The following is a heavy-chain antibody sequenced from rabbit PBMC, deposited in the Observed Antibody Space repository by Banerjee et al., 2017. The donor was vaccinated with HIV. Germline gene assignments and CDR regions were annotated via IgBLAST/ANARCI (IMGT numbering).Heavy chain of an antibody. D-gene: IGHD8-1*01. V-gene: IGHV1S40*01. CDR2: IYGGDGNT. Sequence: QSLEESGGDLVKPEGSLTLTCTASGFSVSSSYYMCWVRQAPGKGLEWIACIYGGDGNTYYASWAKGRFTISKASSTTVTLQMTSLTAADTATYFCARGNAGVSDYYYALDLWGQGTLVTVS. J-gene: IGHJ3*01. CDR1: GFSVSSSYY. CDR3: ARGNAGVSDYYYALDL.